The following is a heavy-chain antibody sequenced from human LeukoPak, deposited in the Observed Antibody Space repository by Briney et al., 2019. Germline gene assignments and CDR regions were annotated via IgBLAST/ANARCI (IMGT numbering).Heavy chain of an antibody. V-gene: IGHV4-34*01. J-gene: IGHJ4*02. CDR1: GGSFSGYY. Sequence: MPPETLSLTCAVYGGSFSGYYWSSIRQPPGKGLEWIGEINHSGSTNYNLSLKSRVTISVDTSKNQFSLKLSSVTAADTTVYYCARGNLPIVVVVAATRWFDYWGQGTLVTVSS. CDR3: ARGNLPIVVVVAATRWFDY. D-gene: IGHD2-15*01. CDR2: INHSGST.